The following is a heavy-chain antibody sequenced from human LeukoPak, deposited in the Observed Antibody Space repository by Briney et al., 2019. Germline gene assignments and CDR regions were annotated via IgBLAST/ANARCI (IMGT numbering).Heavy chain of an antibody. J-gene: IGHJ5*02. D-gene: IGHD2-15*01. Sequence: GESLKISCEGSGYSINNYWIGWVRQMPGKGLEWMGIIYPADSDIRYSPSFQGQVTISADKSISTAYLQWSSLKASDTAMYYCARQEYCSGGICYTWFDPWGQGTLVTVSS. CDR1: GYSINNYW. CDR2: IYPADSDI. CDR3: ARQEYCSGGICYTWFDP. V-gene: IGHV5-51*01.